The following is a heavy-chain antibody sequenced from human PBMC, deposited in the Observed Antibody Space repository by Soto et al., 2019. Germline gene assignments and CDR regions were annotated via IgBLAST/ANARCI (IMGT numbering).Heavy chain of an antibody. D-gene: IGHD2-21*01. CDR2: VFHTGLT. CDR1: GASTSSMNW. CDR3: ARDLYYGGFSLGY. J-gene: IGHJ4*01. Sequence: QVQLQESGPGLVESSGTLFLTCAVSGASTSSMNWWSWVRQTTGRGLEWIGEVFHTGLTNYNPSLKSTVTISMDASKNQLSLEIRSVTAADTAVYFCARDLYYGGFSLGYWGHGILVTISS. V-gene: IGHV4-4*02.